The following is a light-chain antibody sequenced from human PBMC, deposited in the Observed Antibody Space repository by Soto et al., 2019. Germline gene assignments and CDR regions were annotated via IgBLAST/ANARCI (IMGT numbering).Light chain of an antibody. J-gene: IGLJ1*01. CDR3: SSYTSSITHV. Sequence: QSVLTQPASVSGSPGQSITISCTGTSSDVGGYHYVSWYQQYPGKAPKVMIYDVSNRPSGVSNRFSGSKSGTTASLTISGLQAEDEADYYCSSYTSSITHVSGTGTKVTVL. V-gene: IGLV2-14*01. CDR1: SSDVGGYHY. CDR2: DVS.